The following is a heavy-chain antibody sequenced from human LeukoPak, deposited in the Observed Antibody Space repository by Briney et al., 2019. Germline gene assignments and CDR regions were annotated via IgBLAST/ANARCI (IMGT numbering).Heavy chain of an antibody. V-gene: IGHV4-4*09. J-gene: IGHJ5*02. Sequence: PSETLSLTCTVSGGSISSYYWGWIRQPPGKGLEWIGYIYTSGSTNYNPSLKSRVTISVDTSKNQFSLKLSSVTAADTAVYYCARRWAGLFDPWGQGTLVTVSS. CDR2: IYTSGST. CDR3: ARRWAGLFDP. CDR1: GGSISSYY. D-gene: IGHD5-24*01.